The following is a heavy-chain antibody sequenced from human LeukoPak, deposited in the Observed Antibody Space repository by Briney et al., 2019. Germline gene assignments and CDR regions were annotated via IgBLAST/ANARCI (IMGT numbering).Heavy chain of an antibody. J-gene: IGHJ4*02. V-gene: IGHV4-4*07. CDR2: IYSTGST. Sequence: SETLSLTCTVSGGSISNYFWSWIRRPAGKGLEWIGRIYSTGSTNYNPSLKSRVTMSVDTSNNQFSLKLSSVTAADTAVYFCARDYYDSRGYSFSLEYWGQGTLVTVSS. D-gene: IGHD3-22*01. CDR1: GGSISNYF. CDR3: ARDYYDSRGYSFSLEY.